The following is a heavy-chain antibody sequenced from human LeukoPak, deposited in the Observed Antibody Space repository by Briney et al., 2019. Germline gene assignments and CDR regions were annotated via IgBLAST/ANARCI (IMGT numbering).Heavy chain of an antibody. CDR3: ARDVSHSGSSSRDAFDI. CDR1: GFTFSSYG. D-gene: IGHD1-26*01. Sequence: GGSLRLSCAASGFTFSSYGMHWVRQAPGKGLEWVAFIRYDGSNKYYADSVKGRFTISRDNAKNSLYLQMNSLRAEDTAVYYCARDVSHSGSSSRDAFDIWGQGTMVTVSS. V-gene: IGHV3-30*02. J-gene: IGHJ3*02. CDR2: IRYDGSNK.